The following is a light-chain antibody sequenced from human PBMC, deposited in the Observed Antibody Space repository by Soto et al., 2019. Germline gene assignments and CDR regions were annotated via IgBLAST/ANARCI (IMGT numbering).Light chain of an antibody. CDR1: SSNIGAGYD. V-gene: IGLV1-40*01. J-gene: IGLJ2*01. Sequence: QSVLTQPPSVSGAPGQRVTISCTGSSSNIGAGYDVHWYQQLPGTAPKVLIYGNSNRPSGVPDRFSGSKSGTSASLAITGLQAEDEADYYCQYYDSSLSGVVLGGGTKVTVL. CDR2: GNS. CDR3: QYYDSSLSGVV.